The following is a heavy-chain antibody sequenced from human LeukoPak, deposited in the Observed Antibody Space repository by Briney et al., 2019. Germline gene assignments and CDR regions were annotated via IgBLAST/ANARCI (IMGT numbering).Heavy chain of an antibody. V-gene: IGHV3-30*03. J-gene: IGHJ4*02. CDR1: GLTLSSYA. CDR3: AREGDSSGWEFDY. Sequence: PGGSLTLSCAASGLTLSSYAIHWVRQAPGKGLEWVAVMSFDVRNTYYSESVKGRFTITRDKFTNTLYLQMNSLRTEDTAVYYCAREGDSSGWEFDYWGQGTLVTVSA. CDR2: MSFDVRNT. D-gene: IGHD6-19*01.